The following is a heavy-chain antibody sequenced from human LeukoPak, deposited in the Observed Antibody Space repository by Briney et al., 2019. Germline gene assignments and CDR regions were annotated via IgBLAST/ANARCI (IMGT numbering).Heavy chain of an antibody. CDR2: ISGDTKYT. J-gene: IGHJ4*02. CDR1: GFTFSTYG. D-gene: IGHD3-22*01. CDR3: AKARGYSDYSGYRTFDY. Sequence: PGGSLRLSCAASGFTFSTYGLTWVRQAPGKGLEWVSLISGDTKYTYYADSVKGRFTISRDNSKNTLFPQMNSLRAEDTAVYYCAKARGYSDYSGYRTFDYWGQGALVTVSS. V-gene: IGHV3-23*01.